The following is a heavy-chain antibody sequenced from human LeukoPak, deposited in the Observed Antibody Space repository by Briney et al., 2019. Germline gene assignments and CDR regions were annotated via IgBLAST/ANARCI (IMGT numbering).Heavy chain of an antibody. Sequence: PGGSLRLSCAVSGFIFSSYWMNWVRQAPGEGLVWVSRINGDGSSRSYADSVKGRFTISRDNAKNTLYLQMNSLRVEDTAVYYCARGREHSYGPVAVDCWGQGTLVTVSS. D-gene: IGHD5-18*01. CDR1: GFIFSSYW. CDR2: INGDGSSR. V-gene: IGHV3-74*01. CDR3: ARGREHSYGPVAVDC. J-gene: IGHJ4*02.